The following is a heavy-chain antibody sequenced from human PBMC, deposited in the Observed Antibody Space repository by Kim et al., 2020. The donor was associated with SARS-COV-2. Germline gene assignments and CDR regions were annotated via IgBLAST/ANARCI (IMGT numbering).Heavy chain of an antibody. CDR3: ARGRSSGSYYHDY. Sequence: GGSLRLSCAASGFTFSNYAMSWVRQAPGKGLEWVSSIVGGGGSTYYADSVKGRFTISRDNSKNTLYLQMNSLRVEDTALYFWARGRSSGSYYHDYWGQGTLVTVSS. D-gene: IGHD3-10*01. J-gene: IGHJ4*02. V-gene: IGHV3-23*01. CDR1: GFTFSNYA. CDR2: IVGGGGST.